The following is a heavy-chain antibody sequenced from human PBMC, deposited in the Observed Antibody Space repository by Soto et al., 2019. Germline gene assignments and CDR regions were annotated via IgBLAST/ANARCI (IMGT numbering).Heavy chain of an antibody. CDR1: GFTFSSYA. CDR3: AKEGAEGQWHLGDY. Sequence: EVQLLESGGGLVQPGGSLRLSCAASGFTFSSYAMSWVRQAPGKGLEWVSAISGSGGSTYYADSVKGRFTISRDNSKNPLYRQMNSLRAEDTAVYYCAKEGAEGQWHLGDYWGQGTLVTVSS. D-gene: IGHD6-19*01. CDR2: ISGSGGST. V-gene: IGHV3-23*01. J-gene: IGHJ4*02.